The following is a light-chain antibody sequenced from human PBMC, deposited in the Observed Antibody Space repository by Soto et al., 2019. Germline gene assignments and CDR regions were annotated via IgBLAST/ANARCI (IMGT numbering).Light chain of an antibody. V-gene: IGKV3-15*01. J-gene: IGKJ2*01. CDR1: QSVSSN. CDR3: QQYNNWPPYT. Sequence: EIVMTQSPATLSVSPGDRATLSCRASQSVSSNLAWYQQKPGQAPRLLIYAASTRATGIPARFSGSGSGTEFILTISSRLSEEFAVYYCQQYNNWPPYTFGQGTKLEIK. CDR2: AAS.